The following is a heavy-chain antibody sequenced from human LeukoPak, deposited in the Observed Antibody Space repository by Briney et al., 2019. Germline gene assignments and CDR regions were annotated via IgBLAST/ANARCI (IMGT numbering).Heavy chain of an antibody. CDR3: AREPAVVPAYFDY. J-gene: IGHJ4*02. CDR1: GGSISSYY. CDR2: IYCSGST. D-gene: IGHD2-2*01. V-gene: IGHV4-59*12. Sequence: SETLSLTCTVSGGSISSYYWSWIRQPPGKGLEWIGYIYCSGSTNYNPSLKSRVTISVDTSKNQFSLKLSPVTAPDTAVYYCAREPAVVPAYFDYWGQGTLVTVSS.